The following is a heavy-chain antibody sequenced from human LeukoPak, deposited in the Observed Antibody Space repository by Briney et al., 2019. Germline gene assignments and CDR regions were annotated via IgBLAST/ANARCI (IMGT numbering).Heavy chain of an antibody. J-gene: IGHJ4*02. V-gene: IGHV3-23*01. CDR2: IYENGGTT. CDR1: GFTFRSHA. D-gene: IGHD6-6*01. Sequence: PGGSLRLSCVGSGFTFRSHAMSWVRQAPEKGLEFASGIYENGGTTYYADSVKGRFTISRDNSKNTLYLQMNSLRAEDTAVYYCAKKYAIIATRQYFDYWGQGTLVTVSS. CDR3: AKKYAIIATRQYFDY.